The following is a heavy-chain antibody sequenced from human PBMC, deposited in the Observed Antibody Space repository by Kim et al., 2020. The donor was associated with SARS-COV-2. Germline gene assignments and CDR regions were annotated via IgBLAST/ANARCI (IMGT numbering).Heavy chain of an antibody. CDR1: GYSFTSYW. CDR2: IYPGDSDT. Sequence: GESLKISCKGSGYSFTSYWIGWVRQMPGKGLEWMGIIYPGDSDTRYSPSFQGQVTISADKSISTAYLQWSSLKASDTAMYYCARRRERLRSTSPATGAGMDVWGQGTTVTVSS. D-gene: IGHD4-17*01. V-gene: IGHV5-51*01. J-gene: IGHJ6*02. CDR3: ARRRERLRSTSPATGAGMDV.